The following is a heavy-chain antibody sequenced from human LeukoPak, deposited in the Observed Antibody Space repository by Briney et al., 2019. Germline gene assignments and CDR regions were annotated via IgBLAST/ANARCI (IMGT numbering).Heavy chain of an antibody. Sequence: SETLSLTCTVSGGSISTYYWSWIRQPPGKGLEWIGYIYYSGSTNYNPSLKSRVTISVDTSKSQFSLKLSSVTAADTAVYYCARGYSRSWFYFDYWGQGTLVTVSS. V-gene: IGHV4-59*01. D-gene: IGHD6-13*01. CDR3: ARGYSRSWFYFDY. CDR1: GGSISTYY. CDR2: IYYSGST. J-gene: IGHJ4*02.